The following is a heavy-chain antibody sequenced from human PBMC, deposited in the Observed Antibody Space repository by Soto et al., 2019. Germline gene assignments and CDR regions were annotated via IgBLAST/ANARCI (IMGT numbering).Heavy chain of an antibody. Sequence: SGPTLVNPTQTLTLTCSFSGFSLTTSGMCVGWIRQPPGKALEWLALIDWDDGKFYSPSLKTRLTISKDTSKNQVVLTMTNMDPVDTATYFCARITQGDYFWFDPWGPGTLVTVSS. CDR2: IDWDDGK. CDR3: ARITQGDYFWFDP. CDR1: GFSLTTSGMC. V-gene: IGHV2-70*01. J-gene: IGHJ5*02. D-gene: IGHD4-17*01.